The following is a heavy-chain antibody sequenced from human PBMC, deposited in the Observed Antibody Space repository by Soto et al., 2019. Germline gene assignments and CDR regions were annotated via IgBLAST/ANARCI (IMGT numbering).Heavy chain of an antibody. CDR3: AKAWAPTVNWFGP. Sequence: QVQLQESGPGLVKPSETLSLTCTVSGDSISGYYRSWIRQPAGQGLEWIGRIFSTGATNFNPSLKSRVTMSVDTSKNQFSLNLTSVTAADTAIYYCAKAWAPTVNWFGPWGQGILVTVSS. CDR2: IFSTGAT. J-gene: IGHJ5*02. D-gene: IGHD4-17*01. CDR1: GDSISGYY. V-gene: IGHV4-4*07.